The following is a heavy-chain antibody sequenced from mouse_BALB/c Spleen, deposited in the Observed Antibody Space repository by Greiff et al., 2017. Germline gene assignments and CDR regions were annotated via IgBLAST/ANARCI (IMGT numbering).Heavy chain of an antibody. Sequence: EVQLQQSGPELVKPGASVKISCKASGYTFTDYNMHWVKQSHGKSLEWIGYIYPYNGGTGYNQKFKSKATLTVDNSSSTAYMELRSLTSEDSAVYYCARELFADWGQGTLVTVSA. CDR2: IYPYNGGT. CDR1: GYTFTDYN. V-gene: IGHV1S29*02. J-gene: IGHJ3*01. CDR3: ARELFAD.